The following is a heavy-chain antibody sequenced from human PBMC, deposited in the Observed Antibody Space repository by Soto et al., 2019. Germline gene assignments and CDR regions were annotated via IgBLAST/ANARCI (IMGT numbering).Heavy chain of an antibody. D-gene: IGHD5-18*01. CDR2: ISAYNGNT. Sequence: ASVKVSCKASGYTFTSYGISWVRQAPGQGLEWMGWISAYNGNTNYAQKLQGRVTMTTDTSTSTAYMELRSLRSDDTAVYYCARDEGLNRDTAMVSCFDYWGQGTLVTVSS. CDR1: GYTFTSYG. CDR3: ARDEGLNRDTAMVSCFDY. V-gene: IGHV1-18*01. J-gene: IGHJ4*02.